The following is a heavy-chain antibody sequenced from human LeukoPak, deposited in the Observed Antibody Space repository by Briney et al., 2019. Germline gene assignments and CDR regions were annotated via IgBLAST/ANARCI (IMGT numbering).Heavy chain of an antibody. Sequence: HTGGSLRLSCAASGFTFSDYDMHWVRQATGKGLEWVSAICTAGDTYYTGSVKGRFTISRENAKNSLYLQMNSLRAGDTAVYYCARVAKERVGGVYYFDYWGQGTLVTVSS. J-gene: IGHJ4*02. CDR3: ARVAKERVGGVYYFDY. D-gene: IGHD1-1*01. CDR1: GFTFSDYD. CDR2: ICTAGDT. V-gene: IGHV3-13*01.